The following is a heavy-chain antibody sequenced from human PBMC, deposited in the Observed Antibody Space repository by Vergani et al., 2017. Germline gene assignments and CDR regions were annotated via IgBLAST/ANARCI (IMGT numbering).Heavy chain of an antibody. D-gene: IGHD6-19*01. CDR2: TYYRSKWYN. V-gene: IGHV6-1*01. Sequence: QVQLQQSGPGLVKPSQTLSLTCAISGDSVSSNSAAWNWIRQSPSRGLEWLGRTYYRSKWYNDYAVSVKSRITINPDTSKNQFSLQLNSVTPEDTAVYYGAAARAWHPAVAAPGYFDYWGQGTLVTVSS. CDR1: GDSVSSNSAA. CDR3: AAARAWHPAVAAPGYFDY. J-gene: IGHJ4*02.